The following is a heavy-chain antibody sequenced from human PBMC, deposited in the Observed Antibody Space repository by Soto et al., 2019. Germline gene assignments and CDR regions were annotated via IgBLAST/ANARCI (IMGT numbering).Heavy chain of an antibody. J-gene: IGHJ3*02. D-gene: IGHD3-9*01. V-gene: IGHV3-23*01. CDR2: ISGSGGST. CDR3: TTEGVRYFDWLPHTMPRDAFDI. CDR1: GFTFSSYA. Sequence: EVQLLESGGGLVQPGGSLRLSCAASGFTFSSYAMSWVRQAPGKGLEWVSAISGSGGSTYYADSVKGRFTISRDNSKNTLYLQMNSLRAEDTAVYYCTTEGVRYFDWLPHTMPRDAFDIWGQGTMVTVSS.